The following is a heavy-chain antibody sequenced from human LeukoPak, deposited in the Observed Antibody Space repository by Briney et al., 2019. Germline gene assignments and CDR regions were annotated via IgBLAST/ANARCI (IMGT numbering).Heavy chain of an antibody. CDR2: INPSGGST. V-gene: IGHV1-46*01. CDR1: GYTFTSYY. J-gene: IGHJ5*02. Sequence: ASVKVSCKASGYTFTSYYMHWVRQAPGQGLEWMGIINPSGGSTSYAQKFQGRVTMTRDMSTSTVYMELSSLRSEDTAVYYCARVSSGGLVRPVDWFDPWGQGTLVTVSS. D-gene: IGHD6-19*01. CDR3: ARVSSGGLVRPVDWFDP.